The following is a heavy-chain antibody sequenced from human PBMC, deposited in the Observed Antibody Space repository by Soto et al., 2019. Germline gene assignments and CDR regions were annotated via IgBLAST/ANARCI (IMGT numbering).Heavy chain of an antibody. CDR1: GYTFTSYG. Sequence: GASVKVSCKASGYTFTSYGISWVRQAPGQGLEWMGWISAYNGNTNYAQKLQGRVTMTTDTSTSTAYMELRSLRAEDTAVYYCARFPRDDSSGYYGGYYFDYWGQGTLVTVSS. CDR3: ARFPRDDSSGYYGGYYFDY. J-gene: IGHJ4*02. D-gene: IGHD3-22*01. CDR2: ISAYNGNT. V-gene: IGHV1-18*04.